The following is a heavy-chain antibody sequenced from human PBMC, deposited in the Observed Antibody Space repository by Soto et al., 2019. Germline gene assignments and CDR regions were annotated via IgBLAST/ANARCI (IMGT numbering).Heavy chain of an antibody. V-gene: IGHV3-30-3*02. CDR1: GFTLGNFA. CDR2: MPYHASNK. Sequence: QAQLVESGGGVVQPGRSLTVSSAATGFTLGNFAMHWVRQAPGKGLERLAVMPYHASNKHYADSVKGRFTISRDNSKSRLLPHMSNLRADHTAVYYCAKSAEGATRSYFDYWGHGTLVTVSP. J-gene: IGHJ4*01. CDR3: AKSAEGATRSYFDY. D-gene: IGHD1-26*01.